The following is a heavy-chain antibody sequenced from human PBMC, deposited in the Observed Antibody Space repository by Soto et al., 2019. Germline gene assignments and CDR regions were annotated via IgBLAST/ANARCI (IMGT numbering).Heavy chain of an antibody. CDR1: GFTFSTYV. V-gene: IGHV3-23*01. CDR3: SRDPNGDYIGAFDF. CDR2: ITGSGVGT. J-gene: IGHJ3*01. D-gene: IGHD4-17*01. Sequence: EVQLLESGEPGGSLRLSCVASGFTFSTYVMTWVRQAPGRGLEWVSSITGSGVGTSYADSVRGRFTISRDNSKNTLYLQMNSLRAEDTAVYYCSRDPNGDYIGAFDFWGQGTMVTVS.